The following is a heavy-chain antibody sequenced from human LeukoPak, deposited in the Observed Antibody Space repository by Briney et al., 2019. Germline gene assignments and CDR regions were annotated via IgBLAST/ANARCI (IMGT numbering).Heavy chain of an antibody. CDR2: INHSGST. V-gene: IGHV4-34*01. CDR3: ARGHIAARVYGYYYGMDV. D-gene: IGHD6-13*01. J-gene: IGHJ6*02. Sequence: SETLSLTCAVSGGSFSGYYWSWIRQPPGKGLEWIGEINHSGSTNYNPSLKSLVTISVDTSKNQFSLKLSSVTAADTAVYYCARGHIAARVYGYYYGMDVWGQGTTVTVSS. CDR1: GGSFSGYY.